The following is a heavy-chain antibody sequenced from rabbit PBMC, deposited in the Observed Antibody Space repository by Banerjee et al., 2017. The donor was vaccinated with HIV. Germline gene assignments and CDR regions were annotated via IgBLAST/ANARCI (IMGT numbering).Heavy chain of an antibody. D-gene: IGHD4-1*01. CDR2: VDGNSAGST. V-gene: IGHV1S45*01. CDR3: ARDLAGVIGWNFGL. J-gene: IGHJ3*01. CDR1: GFSFSGGHW. Sequence: QEQLVESGGDLVKPGASLTLTCTASGFSFSGGHWICWVRQAPGKGLEWVACVDGNSAGSTRYASWVNGRFTASKTSSTTVTLQMTSLTAADTATYFCARDLAGVIGWNFGLWGQGTLVTVS.